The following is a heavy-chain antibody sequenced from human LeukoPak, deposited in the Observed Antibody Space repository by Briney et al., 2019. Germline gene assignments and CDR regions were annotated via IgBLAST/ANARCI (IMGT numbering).Heavy chain of an antibody. J-gene: IGHJ4*02. Sequence: SETLSLTCTVSGGSISSGDYYWSWIRQPPGKGLEWIGYIYYSGSTYYNPSLKSRVTISVDTSKNQFSLKLSSVTAADTAVYYCAGFGELLSAFDYWGQGTLVTVSS. V-gene: IGHV4-30-4*01. D-gene: IGHD3-10*01. CDR2: IYYSGST. CDR3: AGFGELLSAFDY. CDR1: GGSISSGDYY.